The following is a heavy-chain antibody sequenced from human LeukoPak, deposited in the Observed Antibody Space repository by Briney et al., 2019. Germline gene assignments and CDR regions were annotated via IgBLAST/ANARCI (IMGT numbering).Heavy chain of an antibody. CDR1: GFTFSNYW. Sequence: GGSLRLSCAASGFTFSNYWMRWVRQAPGKGLEWVANIKEDGSEKYYVGSVKGRFTISRDNAKNSLFLQMNSLRAEDTAVYYCARDLAYAFVIWGQGTMVTVSS. CDR3: ARDLAYAFVI. CDR2: IKEDGSEK. V-gene: IGHV3-7*01. J-gene: IGHJ3*02.